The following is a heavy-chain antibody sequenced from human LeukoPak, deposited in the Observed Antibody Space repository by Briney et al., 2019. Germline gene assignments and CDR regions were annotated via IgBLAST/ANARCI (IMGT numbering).Heavy chain of an antibody. CDR2: INPSGGST. Sequence: ASVKVSCRASGYTFTNYYMHWVRQAPRQGLEWMGIINPSGGSTTYAQKFQDIVTMARDMSTSTVYMELSSLRSEDTAVYYCARNRWLDCWGQGTLVTVPS. CDR1: GYTFTNYY. V-gene: IGHV1-46*01. CDR3: ARNRWLDC. D-gene: IGHD5-24*01. J-gene: IGHJ4*02.